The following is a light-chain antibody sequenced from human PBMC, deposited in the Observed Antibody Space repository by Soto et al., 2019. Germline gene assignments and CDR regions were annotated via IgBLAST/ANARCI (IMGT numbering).Light chain of an antibody. CDR2: DVI. Sequence: QSVLTQPASVSGSPGQSITISCTGTSSVVGDYNYASCHQHHPGEAPKLIIYDVIHRPPGVSNRFSGSKSGNTASLTISGLQTEDEADYYCCSYTSATTYVFGTGTKVTVL. CDR3: CSYTSATTYV. V-gene: IGLV2-14*03. CDR1: SSVVGDYNY. J-gene: IGLJ1*01.